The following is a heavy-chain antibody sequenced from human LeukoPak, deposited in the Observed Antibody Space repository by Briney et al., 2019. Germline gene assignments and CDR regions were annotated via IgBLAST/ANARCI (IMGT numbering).Heavy chain of an antibody. CDR3: ARGGDGYNLGVYYFDY. D-gene: IGHD5-24*01. J-gene: IGHJ4*02. CDR2: ISSSSSTI. V-gene: IGHV3-48*04. Sequence: PGGSLRLSCAASGFTFSSYSMNWVRQAPGKGLEWVSYISSSSSTIYYADSVKGRFTISRDNAKNTLYLQMNSLRAEDTAVYYCARGGDGYNLGVYYFDYWGQGTLVTVSS. CDR1: GFTFSSYS.